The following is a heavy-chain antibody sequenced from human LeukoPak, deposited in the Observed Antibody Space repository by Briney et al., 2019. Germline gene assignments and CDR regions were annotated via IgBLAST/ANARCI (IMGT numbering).Heavy chain of an antibody. CDR1: FIFSTYA. Sequence: GGSLRLSCAASFIFSTYAMTWVRQAPGKGLEWVSAISDSGGITYYADSVKGRFTISRDNSKNTLYLQMNSLRAEDTAVYYCAKQSDWDDSSGYYDYWGQGTLVTVSS. D-gene: IGHD3-22*01. J-gene: IGHJ4*02. V-gene: IGHV3-23*01. CDR2: ISDSGGIT. CDR3: AKQSDWDDSSGYYDY.